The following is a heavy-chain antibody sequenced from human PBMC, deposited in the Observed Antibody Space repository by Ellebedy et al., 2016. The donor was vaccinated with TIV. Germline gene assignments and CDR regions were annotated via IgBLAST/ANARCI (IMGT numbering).Heavy chain of an antibody. CDR1: GGSFSGYY. D-gene: IGHD3-22*01. CDR2: INHSGST. CDR3: ARFEGAMDSSGYLGY. Sequence: SETLSLXCAVYGGSFSGYYWSWIRQPPGKGLEWIGEINHSGSTNYNPSLKSRVTISVDTSKNQFSLKLSSVTAADTAVYYCARFEGAMDSSGYLGYWGQGTLVTVSS. V-gene: IGHV4-34*01. J-gene: IGHJ4*02.